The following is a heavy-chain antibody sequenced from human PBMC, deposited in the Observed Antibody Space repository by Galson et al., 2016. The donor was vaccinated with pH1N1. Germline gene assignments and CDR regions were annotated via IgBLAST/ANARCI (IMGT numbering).Heavy chain of an antibody. D-gene: IGHD5-18*01. CDR2: IYWDDDK. J-gene: IGHJ3*01. V-gene: IGHV2-5*02. Sequence: PALVKPTQTLTLTCTFSGFSLNSSGMGVGWIRQPPGKALEWLALIYWDDDKRYSPSLKTRLTINKDTSKNQVVLMMTNMDPVDTATYYCAHREVMVTNAFDFRGPGTMVTVSS. CDR1: GFSLNSSGMG. CDR3: AHREVMVTNAFDF.